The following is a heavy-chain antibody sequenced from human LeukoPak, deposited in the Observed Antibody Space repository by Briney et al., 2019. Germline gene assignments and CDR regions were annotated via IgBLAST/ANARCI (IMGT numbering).Heavy chain of an antibody. Sequence: SETLSLTCAVYGGSFSGYYWSWIGQPPGKGLEGIGEINHSGSTNYNPSLRSRGTISVERSKNQFSLKLSCVAAADPAVYYCARVRGITMVPGVITSYYYYGMDVWGQGTTVTVSS. CDR1: GGSFSGYY. V-gene: IGHV4-34*01. D-gene: IGHD3-10*01. J-gene: IGHJ6*02. CDR2: INHSGST. CDR3: ARVRGITMVPGVITSYYYYGMDV.